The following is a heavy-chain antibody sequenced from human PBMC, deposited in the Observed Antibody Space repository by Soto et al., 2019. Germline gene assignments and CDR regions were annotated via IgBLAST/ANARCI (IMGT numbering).Heavy chain of an antibody. CDR1: GGTFSRYS. Sequence: QVQLVQSGAEVKKPGSSVKVSCKASGGTFSRYSFTWVRQAPGHGLEWMGRIIPVFGIASYAQKFQGRVTITADKSTSTAYMERSSLRSEDKAVYYCAREDRDRETGLVPAAIDGMDVWGQGTTVTVSS. CDR3: AREDRDRETGLVPAAIDGMDV. J-gene: IGHJ6*02. V-gene: IGHV1-69*08. CDR2: IIPVFGIA. D-gene: IGHD2-2*01.